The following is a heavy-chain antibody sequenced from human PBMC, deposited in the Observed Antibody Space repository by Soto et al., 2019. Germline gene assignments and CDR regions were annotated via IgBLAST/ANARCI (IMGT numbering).Heavy chain of an antibody. V-gene: IGHV5-51*01. CDR2: IYPGDSDT. CDR1: GYSFTSYW. CDR3: GRRGVCRGGSCYFSDYYYYGMDV. D-gene: IGHD2-15*01. Sequence: PGESLKISCKGSGYSFTSYWIGWVRQMPGKGLEWMGIIYPGDSDTRYSPSFQGQVTISADKSISTAYLQWSSLEASDTAMYYCGRRGVCRGGSCYFSDYYYYGMDVWGQGTTVTVSS. J-gene: IGHJ6*02.